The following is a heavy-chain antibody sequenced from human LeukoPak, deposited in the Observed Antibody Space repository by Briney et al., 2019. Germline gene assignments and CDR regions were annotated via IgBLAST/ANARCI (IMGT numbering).Heavy chain of an antibody. J-gene: IGHJ4*02. V-gene: IGHV3-53*01. Sequence: PGGSLRLSCAASGFTFSSYGMHWVRQAPGKGLEWVSVIYSGGSTYYADSVKGRFTISRDNSKNTLYLQMNSLRAEDTAVYYCARAEVGATPFVFDYWGQGTLVTVSS. CDR3: ARAEVGATPFVFDY. CDR1: GFTFSSYG. CDR2: IYSGGST. D-gene: IGHD1-26*01.